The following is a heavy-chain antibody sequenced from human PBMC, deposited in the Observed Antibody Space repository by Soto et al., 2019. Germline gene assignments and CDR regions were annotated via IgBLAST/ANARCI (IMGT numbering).Heavy chain of an antibody. D-gene: IGHD3-22*01. V-gene: IGHV3-11*01. CDR3: ARSPPYYDVAHRDY. J-gene: IGHJ4*02. CDR1: GFTFSDYY. Sequence: QVQLVESGGGLVKPGGSLRLSYAASGFTFSDYYMSWIRQAPGKGLEWVSYFSSSGSTIYYADSVKGRFTISRDNAKNSLYLQMSSLRAEDTAVNYCARSPPYYDVAHRDYWGQGTLVTVSS. CDR2: FSSSGSTI.